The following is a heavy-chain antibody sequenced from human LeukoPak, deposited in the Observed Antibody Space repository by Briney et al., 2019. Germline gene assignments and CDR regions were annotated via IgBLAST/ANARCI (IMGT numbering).Heavy chain of an antibody. J-gene: IGHJ3*02. D-gene: IGHD3-9*01. CDR1: GYTFTGYC. CDR2: INPNSGGT. V-gene: IGHV1-2*02. CDR3: AKRLRYIDWPGPDAFDI. Sequence: ASVKVSCKASGYTFTGYCMHWVRQAPGQGLEWMGWINPNSGGTNYAQKFQGRVTMTRDTSISTAYMELSRLRSDDTAVYYCAKRLRYIDWPGPDAFDIWGQGTMVTVSS.